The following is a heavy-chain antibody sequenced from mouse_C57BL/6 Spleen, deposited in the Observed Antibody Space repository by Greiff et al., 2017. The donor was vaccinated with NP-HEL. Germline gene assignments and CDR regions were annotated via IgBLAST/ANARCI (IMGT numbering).Heavy chain of an antibody. D-gene: IGHD4-1*01. J-gene: IGHJ4*01. Sequence: VKLMESGPGLVAPSQSLSITCTVSGFSLTSYAISWVRQPPGKGLEWLGVIWPGGGTNYNSALKSRLSISKDNSKSQVFLKMNSLQTDDTARYYCARNPSNWGYAMDYWGQGTSVTVSS. CDR2: IWPGGGT. CDR3: ARNPSNWGYAMDY. CDR1: GFSLTSYA. V-gene: IGHV2-9-1*01.